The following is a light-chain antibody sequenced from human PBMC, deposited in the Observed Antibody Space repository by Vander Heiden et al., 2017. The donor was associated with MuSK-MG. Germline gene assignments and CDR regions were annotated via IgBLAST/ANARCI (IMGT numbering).Light chain of an antibody. V-gene: IGLV2-11*01. Sequence: QSALTQPRSVSGSPGQPVTISCTGTSSDVGGYNYVSWYQQHPGKAPKLMIYDVSKRPSGVPDRFSGSKSGNTASLTISGLQAEDEADYYCCSYAGSSFYVFGTGTKVTVL. CDR3: CSYAGSSFYV. CDR1: SSDVGGYNY. J-gene: IGLJ1*01. CDR2: DVS.